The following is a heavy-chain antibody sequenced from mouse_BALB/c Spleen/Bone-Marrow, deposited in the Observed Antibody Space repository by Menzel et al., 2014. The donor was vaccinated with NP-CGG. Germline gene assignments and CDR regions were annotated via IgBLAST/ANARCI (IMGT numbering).Heavy chain of an antibody. Sequence: EVQLQQSGPSLVKPSQTLSLTCSVTGGSITSGYWNWIRKFPGNKLEYMGYITYSGNTYYNPSLISRISITRDTSKNQYYLQLNSVTTEDTATYYCTRDYYGPWGQGTTLTVSS. CDR1: GGSITSGY. V-gene: IGHV3-8*02. D-gene: IGHD1-2*01. CDR3: TRDYYGP. J-gene: IGHJ2*01. CDR2: ITYSGNT.